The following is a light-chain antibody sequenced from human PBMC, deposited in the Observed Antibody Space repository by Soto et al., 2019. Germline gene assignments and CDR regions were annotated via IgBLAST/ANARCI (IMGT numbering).Light chain of an antibody. J-gene: IGKJ3*01. CDR2: AAS. V-gene: IGKV1-39*01. Sequence: DIQMTQSPSSLSASVGDIVTISCRASQSISSFLNWYQQKPGKAPKLLIYAASILQSGVPSRFSGSGSGTDFTLTISDLQPEDFATYYGQQSYSTLIFTFGPGTKVDI. CDR1: QSISSF. CDR3: QQSYSTLIFT.